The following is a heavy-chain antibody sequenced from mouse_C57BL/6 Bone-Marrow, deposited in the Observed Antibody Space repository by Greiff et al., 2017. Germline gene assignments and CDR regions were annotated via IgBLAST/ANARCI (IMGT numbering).Heavy chain of an antibody. Sequence: QVQLQQPGAELVKPGSSVKLSCKASGYTFTSYWMHWVKQRPGQGLEWIGMIHPTSGSTNYNEKFKGKATLTVDKSSSTAYMQLSSLTSEDSAVYYCARGGWLLADYWGQGTTLTVSS. D-gene: IGHD2-3*01. CDR3: ARGGWLLADY. J-gene: IGHJ2*01. CDR2: IHPTSGST. V-gene: IGHV1-64*01. CDR1: GYTFTSYW.